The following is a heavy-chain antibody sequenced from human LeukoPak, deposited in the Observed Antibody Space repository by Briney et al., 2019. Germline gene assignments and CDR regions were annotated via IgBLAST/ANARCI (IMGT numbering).Heavy chain of an antibody. V-gene: IGHV3-48*01. J-gene: IGHJ3*02. CDR1: GFTFTIFG. CDR2: IDARGGIT. Sequence: GGSLRLSCAASGFTFTIFGLNWVRQAPGKGPEWVSYIDARGGITYYADSVQGRFTLSRDNARESVFLQMDSLRVDDTAVYYCARTYDFGRGPPGDAFDNWGPGTWVIVPS. D-gene: IGHD3-3*01. CDR3: ARTYDFGRGPPGDAFDN.